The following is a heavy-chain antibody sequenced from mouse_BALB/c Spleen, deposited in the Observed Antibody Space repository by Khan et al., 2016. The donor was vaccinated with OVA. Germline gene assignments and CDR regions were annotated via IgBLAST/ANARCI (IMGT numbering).Heavy chain of an antibody. D-gene: IGHD1-1*01. CDR3: TRIYRSDFDY. CDR1: GSSFTGYF. Sequence: EVQLQQSGPELVRPGASVKISCTASGSSFTGYFMNWVMQSHGKSLEWIGRINPHIGETFYNQRFKDKATLTVDESSSTAHMGLRSLASEDSAVYYCTRIYRSDFDYWGQGTTLTVSS. CDR2: INPHIGET. J-gene: IGHJ2*01. V-gene: IGHV1-20*02.